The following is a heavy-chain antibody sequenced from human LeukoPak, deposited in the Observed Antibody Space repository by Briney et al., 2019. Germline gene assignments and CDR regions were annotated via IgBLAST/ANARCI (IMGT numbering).Heavy chain of an antibody. D-gene: IGHD6-19*01. V-gene: IGHV4-4*07. Sequence: SETLSLTCTVSGGSISSYYWSWIRQPAGKGLEWIGRIYTSGSTNYKSSLKSRVTMSVDTSRNQFSLKLSSVTAADTAVYYCAREGYSSGWYYFDYWGQGTLVTVSS. J-gene: IGHJ4*02. CDR1: GGSISSYY. CDR3: AREGYSSGWYYFDY. CDR2: IYTSGST.